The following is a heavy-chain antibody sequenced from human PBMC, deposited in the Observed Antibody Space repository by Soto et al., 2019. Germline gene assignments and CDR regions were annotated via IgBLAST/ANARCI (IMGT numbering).Heavy chain of an antibody. CDR1: GYTFTSYY. J-gene: IGHJ6*02. D-gene: IGHD1-26*01. CDR2: INPSGGST. Sequence: QVQLVQSGAEVKKPGASVKVSCKASGYTFTSYYMHWVRQAPGQGLEWMGTINPSGGSTKYAQKFQGRATITRDTSTSTVYMDLSSLRSEDTAVYYCASGAGSLSNYAMDVWGQGTTVTVSS. CDR3: ASGAGSLSNYAMDV. V-gene: IGHV1-46*03.